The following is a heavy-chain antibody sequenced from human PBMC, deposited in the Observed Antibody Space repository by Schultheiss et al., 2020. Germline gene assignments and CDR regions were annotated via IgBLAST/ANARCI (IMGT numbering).Heavy chain of an antibody. Sequence: GESLKISCAASGFTVSSNYMSWVRQAPGKGLEWVSVIYSGGSTYYADSVKGRFTISRDNSKNTLYLQMNSLRAEDTAVYYCARGLYGDYTYYFDYWGQGTLVNVFS. D-gene: IGHD4-17*01. V-gene: IGHV3-66*01. CDR1: GFTVSSNY. J-gene: IGHJ4*02. CDR3: ARGLYGDYTYYFDY. CDR2: IYSGGST.